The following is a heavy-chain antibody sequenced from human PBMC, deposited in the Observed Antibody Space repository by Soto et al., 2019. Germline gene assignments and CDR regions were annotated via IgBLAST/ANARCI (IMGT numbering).Heavy chain of an antibody. CDR1: GFTFRSYT. J-gene: IGHJ4*02. Sequence: QVQLVESGGGVVQPGRSLRLSCAASGFTFRSYTMHWVRQAPGKGLEWVALTSYDGSNKYYADSVKGRFTISRDNSKNTLYLQMNSLRAEDTAVYYCANLNWGPIFWGQGTLVTVSS. CDR2: TSYDGSNK. D-gene: IGHD7-27*01. V-gene: IGHV3-30*18. CDR3: ANLNWGPIF.